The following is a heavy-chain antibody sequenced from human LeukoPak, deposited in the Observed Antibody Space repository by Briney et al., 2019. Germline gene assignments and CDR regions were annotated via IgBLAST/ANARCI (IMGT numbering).Heavy chain of an antibody. J-gene: IGHJ4*02. Sequence: GGSLRLSCAASGFTFDDYAMHWVRQAPGKGLEWVSGISWNSGSIGYADSVKGRFTISRDNAKNSLYLQMNSLRAEDTAVYYCARYFCTDSTCHLFDLWGQGTLVTVSS. CDR3: ARYFCTDSTCHLFDL. CDR1: GFTFDDYA. CDR2: ISWNSGSI. D-gene: IGHD2-8*02. V-gene: IGHV3-9*01.